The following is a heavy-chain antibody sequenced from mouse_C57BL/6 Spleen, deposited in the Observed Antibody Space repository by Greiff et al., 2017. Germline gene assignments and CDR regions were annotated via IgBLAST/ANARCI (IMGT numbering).Heavy chain of an antibody. D-gene: IGHD2-10*01. CDR1: GFTFSSYA. J-gene: IGHJ4*01. Sequence: EVHLVESGGGLVKPGGSLKLSCAASGFTFSSYAMSWVRQTPEKRLEWVATISDGGSYTYYPDNVKGRFTISRDNAKNNLYLQMSHLKSEDTAMYYCARDEGGLLRDYYAMDYWGQGTSVTVSS. CDR2: ISDGGSYT. CDR3: ARDEGGLLRDYYAMDY. V-gene: IGHV5-4*01.